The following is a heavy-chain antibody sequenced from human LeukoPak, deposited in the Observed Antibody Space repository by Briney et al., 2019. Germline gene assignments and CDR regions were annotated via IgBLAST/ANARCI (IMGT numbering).Heavy chain of an antibody. D-gene: IGHD4-23*01. J-gene: IGHJ4*02. V-gene: IGHV4-34*01. CDR3: ARAPPFRRWYPL. Sequence: SETLSLTCALYGGSSSGYYCSWGRQPPRKGLGWIGEINHSGSANYTPSLKSRVTISADTSKNQFSLKLSSVTAADTAVYYCARAPPFRRWYPLWGQGTLVTVSS. CDR1: GGSSSGYY. CDR2: INHSGSA.